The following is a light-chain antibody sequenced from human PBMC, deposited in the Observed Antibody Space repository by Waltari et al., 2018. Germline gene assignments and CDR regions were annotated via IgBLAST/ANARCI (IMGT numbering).Light chain of an antibody. CDR1: SSDVGGYTY. CDR2: DGS. V-gene: IGLV2-11*01. Sequence: QSALPQPRSVSGYPAQSVTISCTGTSSDVGGYTYLSWSQQPPGKAPKFMIYDGSKRPSGLPDRFSGSKSGDTASLTISGLRAEYEADYYCCSYAGRYTYVFGTGTKVTVL. CDR3: CSYAGRYTYV. J-gene: IGLJ1*01.